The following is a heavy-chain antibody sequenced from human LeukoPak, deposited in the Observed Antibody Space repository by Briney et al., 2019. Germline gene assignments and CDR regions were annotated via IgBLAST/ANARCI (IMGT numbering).Heavy chain of an antibody. V-gene: IGHV4-4*02. Sequence: SETLSLTCAVSGGSISSSNWWSWVRQPPGKGLEWIGEIYHSGSTNYNPSLKSRVTISVDTSKNHFSLKLSSVTAADTAVYYCARDRGYSSGWYTGAAFDIWGQGTMVTVSS. J-gene: IGHJ3*02. CDR3: ARDRGYSSGWYTGAAFDI. D-gene: IGHD6-19*01. CDR2: IYHSGST. CDR1: GGSISSSNW.